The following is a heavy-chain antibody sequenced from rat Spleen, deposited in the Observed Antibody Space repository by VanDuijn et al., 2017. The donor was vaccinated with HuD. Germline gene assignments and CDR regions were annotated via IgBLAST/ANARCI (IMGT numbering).Heavy chain of an antibody. CDR3: ARRHYGYTDYFDY. CDR2: ISYDGSST. Sequence: EVQLVESGGGLVQPGRSLKLSCAASGFTFSNYGMAWVRQAPTKGLEWVATISYDGSSTYYRDSVKGRFTISRDNARGILYLQMDSLRSEDTATYYCARRHYGYTDYFDYWGQGVMVTVSS. D-gene: IGHD1-9*01. J-gene: IGHJ2*01. V-gene: IGHV5-29*01. CDR1: GFTFSNYG.